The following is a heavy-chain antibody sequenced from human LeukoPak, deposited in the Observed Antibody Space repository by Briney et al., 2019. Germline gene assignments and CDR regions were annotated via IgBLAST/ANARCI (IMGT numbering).Heavy chain of an antibody. Sequence: GGSLRLSCAASGYTFTPYSMSWVRQAPGKGLESVSAIRGSGGSTYYADSVKGRFTISRDDSKSTLYLQMNSLRAEYTAVYHCVTFYYDSSGSYVHYWGQGTLVTVSS. CDR3: VTFYYDSSGSYVHY. J-gene: IGHJ4*02. CDR1: GYTFTPYS. V-gene: IGHV3-23*01. D-gene: IGHD3-22*01. CDR2: IRGSGGST.